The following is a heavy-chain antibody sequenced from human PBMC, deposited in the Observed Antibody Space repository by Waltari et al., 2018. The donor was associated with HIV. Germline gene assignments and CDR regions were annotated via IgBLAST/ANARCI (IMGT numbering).Heavy chain of an antibody. CDR3: ARSGLYDTSGYYAPFGY. CDR2: ISSSGSTI. CDR1: GFTFSNYE. V-gene: IGHV3-48*03. Sequence: EVQLVESGGGLVQPGGSLRLSCAASGFTFSNYEMNWVRQAPGKGVEWISYISSSGSTIYYADAVKGRLTISRDNAKNSLYVQMNSLRAEDTAVYYCARSGLYDTSGYYAPFGYWGQGTLVTVSS. J-gene: IGHJ4*02. D-gene: IGHD3-22*01.